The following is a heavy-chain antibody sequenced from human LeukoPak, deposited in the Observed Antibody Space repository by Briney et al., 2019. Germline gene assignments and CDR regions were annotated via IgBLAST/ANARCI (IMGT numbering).Heavy chain of an antibody. CDR3: ARASLLTGYYPDHY. V-gene: IGHV1-2*02. J-gene: IGHJ4*02. D-gene: IGHD3-9*01. CDR1: GYTFTGYY. CDR2: INPNSGGT. Sequence: ASVKVSCKASGYTFTGYYMHWVRQAPGQGLEWMGWINPNSGGTNYAQKFQGRVTMTRDTSISTAYMELSRLRSDDTAVYYCARASLLTGYYPDHYWGQGTLVTVSS.